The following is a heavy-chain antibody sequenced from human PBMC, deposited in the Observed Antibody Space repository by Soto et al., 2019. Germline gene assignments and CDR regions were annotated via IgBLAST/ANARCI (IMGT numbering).Heavy chain of an antibody. CDR1: GGSISSYY. J-gene: IGHJ4*02. V-gene: IGHV4-4*07. Sequence: SETLSLTCTVSGGSISSYYWSWIRQPAGKGLEWIGRIYTSGSTNYNPSLKSRVTMSVDTSKNQFSLKLSSVTAADTAVYYCARHYDSSGYYYDDYFDYWGQGTLVTVSS. D-gene: IGHD3-22*01. CDR2: IYTSGST. CDR3: ARHYDSSGYYYDDYFDY.